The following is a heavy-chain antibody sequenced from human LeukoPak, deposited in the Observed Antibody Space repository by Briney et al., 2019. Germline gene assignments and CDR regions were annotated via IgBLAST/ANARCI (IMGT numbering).Heavy chain of an antibody. CDR2: INHSGST. V-gene: IGHV4-34*01. J-gene: IGHJ4*02. D-gene: IGHD3-22*01. CDR1: GGSFSGYY. CDR3: AISIRRYYYDSSGYYSG. Sequence: PSETLSLTCAVYGGSFSGYYWSWIRQPPGKGLEWIGEINHSGSTNYNPSLKSRVTISVDTSKNQFSLKLSSVTAADTAVYYCAISIRRYYYDSSGYYSGWGQGTLVTVSS.